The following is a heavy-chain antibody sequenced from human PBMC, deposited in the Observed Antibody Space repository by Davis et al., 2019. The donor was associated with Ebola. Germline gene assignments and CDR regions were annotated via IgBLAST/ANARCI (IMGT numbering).Heavy chain of an antibody. CDR1: GGSFSGYY. Sequence: MPSETLSLTCAVYGGSFSGYYWGWIRQPPGKGLEWIGIIYYTGTTYYNPSLKSRATISVDTSMNHFSLKLTSVTAADTAVYYCARRDTPMARQNVFDIWGQGAMVTISS. CDR3: ARRDTPMARQNVFDI. V-gene: IGHV4-39*02. D-gene: IGHD5-18*01. CDR2: IYYTGTT. J-gene: IGHJ3*02.